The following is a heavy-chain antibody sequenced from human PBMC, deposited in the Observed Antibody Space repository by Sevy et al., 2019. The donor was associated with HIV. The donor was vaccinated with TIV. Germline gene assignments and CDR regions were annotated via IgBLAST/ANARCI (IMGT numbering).Heavy chain of an antibody. V-gene: IGHV3-49*04. Sequence: GGSLRLSCTASGFTFGDYAINWVRQAPGKGLEWVAFLKNKANGGTVDHAASVKGRFTISRDDSKSIAYLQMNDLKTEDTAVYYCTRWQGAQSIFDYWGHGALVTVSS. D-gene: IGHD1-26*01. CDR3: TRWQGAQSIFDY. CDR1: GFTFGDYA. CDR2: LKNKANGGTV. J-gene: IGHJ4*01.